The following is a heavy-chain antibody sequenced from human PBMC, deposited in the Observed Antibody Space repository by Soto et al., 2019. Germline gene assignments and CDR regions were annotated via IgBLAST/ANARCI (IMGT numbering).Heavy chain of an antibody. Sequence: EVQLLESGGGLVQPGGSLRLSCAASGFTFSSYAMTWVRQAPGKGLEWVSGISGSGGNTYYADSVKGRLTISRDNSKNTLYVQMNSLRAEDTAVYYCAKTEKYSSSPVDYWGQGTLVTVSS. J-gene: IGHJ4*02. CDR2: ISGSGGNT. D-gene: IGHD6-6*01. CDR3: AKTEKYSSSPVDY. CDR1: GFTFSSYA. V-gene: IGHV3-23*01.